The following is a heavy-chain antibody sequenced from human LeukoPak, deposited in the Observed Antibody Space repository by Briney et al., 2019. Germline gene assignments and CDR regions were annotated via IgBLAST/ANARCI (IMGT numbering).Heavy chain of an antibody. V-gene: IGHV3-30-3*01. CDR1: GFTFSSYA. Sequence: GGSLRLSCAASGFTFSSYAMHWVRQAPGKGLEWVAVISYDGSNKYYADSVKGRFTISRDNAKNSLYLQMNSLTAEDTAVYYCARDIAWQQLAVFDYWGQGTMVTVSS. CDR3: ARDIAWQQLAVFDY. CDR2: ISYDGSNK. J-gene: IGHJ4*02. D-gene: IGHD6-13*01.